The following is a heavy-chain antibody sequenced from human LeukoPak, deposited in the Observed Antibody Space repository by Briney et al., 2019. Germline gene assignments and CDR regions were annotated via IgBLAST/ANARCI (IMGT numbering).Heavy chain of an antibody. D-gene: IGHD1-26*01. J-gene: IGHJ3*02. CDR3: AKDRSSGSSRGAFDI. V-gene: IGHV3-30*18. CDR1: GFTSSSYG. Sequence: GRSLRLSCAASGFTSSSYGMHWVRQAPGKGLEWVAVISYDGSNKYYADSVKGRFTISRDNSKNTLYLQMNSLRAEDTAVYYCAKDRSSGSSRGAFDIWGQGTMVTVSS. CDR2: ISYDGSNK.